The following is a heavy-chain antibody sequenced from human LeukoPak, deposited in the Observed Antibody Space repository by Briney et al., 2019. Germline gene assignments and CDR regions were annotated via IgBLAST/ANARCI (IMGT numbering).Heavy chain of an antibody. Sequence: SETLSLTCTVSGDSINSYYWSWIRQPAGKGLEWIGRIYTSGRTNYNPSLKSRVTMSEDTSKNQFSLKLSSVTAADTAVYYCARDWHSSGYYDYWGQGTLVTVSS. CDR1: GDSINSYY. CDR3: ARDWHSSGYYDY. V-gene: IGHV4-4*07. CDR2: IYTSGRT. D-gene: IGHD3-22*01. J-gene: IGHJ4*02.